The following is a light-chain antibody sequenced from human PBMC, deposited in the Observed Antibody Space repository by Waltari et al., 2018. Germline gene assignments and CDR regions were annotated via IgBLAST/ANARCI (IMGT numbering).Light chain of an antibody. CDR2: GNN. Sequence: QSLLPQPPPASGTPGQRVTISCSGSSSNIGSYYVYWYQQLPGTAPKLLIDGNNQRPSGVPDRFSGSKSGTSGSLAISGLRSEDEADYYCAAWDDRLRGVVFGGGTKLTV. CDR3: AAWDDRLRGVV. CDR1: SSNIGSYY. J-gene: IGLJ2*01. V-gene: IGLV1-47*01.